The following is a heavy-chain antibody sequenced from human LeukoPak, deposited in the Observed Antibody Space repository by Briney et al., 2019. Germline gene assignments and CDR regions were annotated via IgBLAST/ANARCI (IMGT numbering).Heavy chain of an antibody. D-gene: IGHD4/OR15-4a*01. CDR1: GFTISSSY. CDR3: ARGARGAYFDY. V-gene: IGHV3-66*01. Sequence: PGGPLRLSCAASGFTISSSYMSWVRQVPGKGLEWVSCIYGADTIYYADFVKDRFTISRDSNRNILYLQMNSLRADDTAVYYCARGARGAYFDYWGQGTLVTVSS. CDR2: IYGADTI. J-gene: IGHJ4*02.